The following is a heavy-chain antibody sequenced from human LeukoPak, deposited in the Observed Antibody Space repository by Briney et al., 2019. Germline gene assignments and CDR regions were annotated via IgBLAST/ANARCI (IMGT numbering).Heavy chain of an antibody. J-gene: IGHJ4*02. CDR1: GYTFTSYG. Sequence: GASVKVSCKASGYTFTSYGISWVRQAPGQGLEWMGWISAYNGNTNYAQKLQGRVTMTTDTSTSTAYMELSSLRSEDTAVYYCAKARDGYNWLDYWGQGTLVTVSS. D-gene: IGHD5-24*01. V-gene: IGHV1-18*01. CDR2: ISAYNGNT. CDR3: AKARDGYNWLDY.